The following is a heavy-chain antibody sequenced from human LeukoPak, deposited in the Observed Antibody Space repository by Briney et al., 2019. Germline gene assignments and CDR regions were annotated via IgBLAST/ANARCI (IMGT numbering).Heavy chain of an antibody. Sequence: ASVKVSCKASGYTFTSYDINWVRQATGQGLEWMGIINPSGGSTDYAQKFQGRVTMTRDTSTTTVYMELSSLRSEDTAVYYCARATWYGGNPSGAFDIWGQGTMVTVSS. D-gene: IGHD4/OR15-4a*01. CDR2: INPSGGST. CDR1: GYTFTSYD. V-gene: IGHV1-46*01. CDR3: ARATWYGGNPSGAFDI. J-gene: IGHJ3*02.